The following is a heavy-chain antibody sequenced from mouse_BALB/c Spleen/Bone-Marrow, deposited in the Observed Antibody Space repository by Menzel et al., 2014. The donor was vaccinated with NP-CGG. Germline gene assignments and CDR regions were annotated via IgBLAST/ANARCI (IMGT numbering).Heavy chain of an antibody. V-gene: IGHV1-63*02. J-gene: IGHJ1*01. CDR2: IYPGGGYT. CDR3: AREVRRYFDV. CDR1: GYTFTNYW. Sequence: VQLVESGAELVRPGTSVKISCKASGYTFTNYWLGWVKQRPGHGLEWIGDIYPGGGYTNYNEKFKGKATLTADTPSSTAYMQLSSLTSEDSAVYFCAREVRRYFDVWGAGTTVTVSS.